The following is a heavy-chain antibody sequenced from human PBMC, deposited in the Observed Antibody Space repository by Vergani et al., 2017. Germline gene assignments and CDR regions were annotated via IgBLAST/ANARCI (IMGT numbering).Heavy chain of an antibody. V-gene: IGHV3-23*01. CDR1: GFSFPGYA. J-gene: IGHJ6*04. Sequence: EVQLLESGGGLVQPGGSLRLSCEASGFSFPGYAMSWVRQAPGKGLEWVSSVSGSSATPYYADSVKGRFIISRDNSKNTLHLQMNSLRADDTAVYYCRGEMDVWGKGTTVTVSS. CDR3: RGEMDV. CDR2: VSGSSATP.